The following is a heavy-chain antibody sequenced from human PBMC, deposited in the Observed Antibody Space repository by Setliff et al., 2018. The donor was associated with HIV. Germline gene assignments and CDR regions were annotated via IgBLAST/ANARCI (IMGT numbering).Heavy chain of an antibody. J-gene: IGHJ4*02. D-gene: IGHD6-19*01. CDR1: GGSMSSHY. V-gene: IGHV4-59*11. CDR3: ARGRAVADDFDC. Sequence: PSETLSLTCTVSGGSMSSHYWYWIRQPPGKGLEWIGHVYYTGSANYNPSLKSRVTISVDTSKNQISLKLTSVTAADTAVYFCARGRAVADDFDCWGQGTLVTVSS. CDR2: VYYTGSA.